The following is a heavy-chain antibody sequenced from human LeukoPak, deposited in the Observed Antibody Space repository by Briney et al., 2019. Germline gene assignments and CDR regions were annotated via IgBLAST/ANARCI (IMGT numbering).Heavy chain of an antibody. Sequence: GGSLRLSCAASGFTFSSYAMSWVRQAPGKGLEWVSSISSSSSYIYYADSVKGRFTISRDNAKNSLYLQMNSLRAEDTAVYYCARVGPWANPDDYYYYMDVWGKGTTVTVSS. D-gene: IGHD4/OR15-4a*01. CDR2: ISSSSSYI. V-gene: IGHV3-21*01. J-gene: IGHJ6*03. CDR3: ARVGPWANPDDYYYYMDV. CDR1: GFTFSSYA.